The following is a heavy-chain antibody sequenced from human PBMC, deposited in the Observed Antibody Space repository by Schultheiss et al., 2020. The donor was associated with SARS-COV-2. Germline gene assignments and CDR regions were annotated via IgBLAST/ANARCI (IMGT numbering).Heavy chain of an antibody. Sequence: ASVKVSCKPSGYTFTNYGISWVRQAPGQGLEWMGWISPYNGDTHYAQNLQGRVTMTTDTSTTTTFMELRSLRGDDTAVYYCARDIGGGFDYWGQGTLVTVSS. CDR1: GYTFTNYG. CDR3: ARDIGGGFDY. J-gene: IGHJ4*02. V-gene: IGHV1-18*04. CDR2: ISPYNGDT.